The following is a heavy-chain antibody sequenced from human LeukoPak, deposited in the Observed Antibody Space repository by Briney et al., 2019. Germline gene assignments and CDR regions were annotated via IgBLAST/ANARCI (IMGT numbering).Heavy chain of an antibody. Sequence: GESLKISCKASGYGFTSNWIAWVRQTPGRGLEWMGIIYPGDSDTRYRPSFQGQVTISADKSISTAWLQWSSLKASDTAMYYCTRVGGTVVVPAAIDYWGQGTLVTVSS. J-gene: IGHJ4*02. D-gene: IGHD2-2*01. CDR2: IYPGDSDT. CDR3: TRVGGTVVVPAAIDY. CDR1: GYGFTSNW. V-gene: IGHV5-51*01.